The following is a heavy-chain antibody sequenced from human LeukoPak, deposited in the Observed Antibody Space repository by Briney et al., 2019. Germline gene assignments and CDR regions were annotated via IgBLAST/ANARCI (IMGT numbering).Heavy chain of an antibody. CDR1: GGSFSSYY. Sequence: PSETLSLTCAVYGGSFSSYYWSWIRQPPGKGLEWIGEINHSGSTNYNPSLKSRVTISVDTSKNQFSLKLSSVTAADTAVYYCARGDLSVDILTGYQSGRFDPWGQGTLVTVSS. J-gene: IGHJ5*02. D-gene: IGHD3-9*01. CDR3: ARGDLSVDILTGYQSGRFDP. V-gene: IGHV4-34*01. CDR2: INHSGST.